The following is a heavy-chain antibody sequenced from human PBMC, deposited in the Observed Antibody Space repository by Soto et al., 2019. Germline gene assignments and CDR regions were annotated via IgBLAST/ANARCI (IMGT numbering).Heavy chain of an antibody. D-gene: IGHD5-18*01. J-gene: IGHJ4*02. Sequence: PGGSLRLSCAASGFTFSGYAMSWVRQAPGKGLEWVSAISGSGGSTYYADSVKGRFTISRDNSKNTLYLQMNSLRAEDTAVYYCAKEKVGYSYGFNGVYWGQGTLVTVSS. V-gene: IGHV3-23*01. CDR1: GFTFSGYA. CDR2: ISGSGGST. CDR3: AKEKVGYSYGFNGVY.